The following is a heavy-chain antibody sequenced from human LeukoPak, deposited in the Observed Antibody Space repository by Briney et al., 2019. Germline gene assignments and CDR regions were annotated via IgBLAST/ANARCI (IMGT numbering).Heavy chain of an antibody. CDR1: GGTFSSSP. Sequence: SVKVSCKASGGTFSSSPITWVRQAPGQGLEWMGRIIPMLAIANYAPKFQGRVTITADKSTTTAYMELNSLRSEDTAVYYCATENGNVTMVTNFAYWGQETLVTVSS. CDR2: IIPMLAIA. CDR3: ATENGNVTMVTNFAY. J-gene: IGHJ4*02. V-gene: IGHV1-69*04. D-gene: IGHD4-17*01.